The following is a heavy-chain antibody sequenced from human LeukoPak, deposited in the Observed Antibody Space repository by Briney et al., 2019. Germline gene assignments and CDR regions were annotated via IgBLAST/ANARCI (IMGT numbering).Heavy chain of an antibody. Sequence: GGSLRLSCAASGFTFSSYEMNWVRQAPGKGLEWVSYISSSGSTIYYADSVKGRFTISRDNAKNSLYLQMNSLRAEDTAVYYCARGGGYNRGAFDIWGQGTMVTVSS. CDR1: GFTFSSYE. J-gene: IGHJ3*02. CDR2: ISSSGSTI. D-gene: IGHD5-24*01. V-gene: IGHV3-48*03. CDR3: ARGGGYNRGAFDI.